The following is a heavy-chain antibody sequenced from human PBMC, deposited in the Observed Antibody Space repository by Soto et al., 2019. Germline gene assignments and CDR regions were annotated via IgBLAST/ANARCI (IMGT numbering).Heavy chain of an antibody. CDR1: GASITSENW. CDR2: IYHSGST. D-gene: IGHD6-6*01. Sequence: SETLSLTCTVSGASITSENWWSWVRQPPGKGLEWIGEIYHSGSTNYNPSLKSRVTISVDKSKNQFSLKLTSVTAADKAVYYCARKAGPSAAFDYWGQGTLVTVSS. V-gene: IGHV4-4*02. J-gene: IGHJ4*02. CDR3: ARKAGPSAAFDY.